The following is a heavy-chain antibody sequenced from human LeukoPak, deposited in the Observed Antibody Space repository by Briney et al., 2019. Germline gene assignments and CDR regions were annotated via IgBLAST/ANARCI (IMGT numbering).Heavy chain of an antibody. CDR1: GGSISSGGYY. Sequence: PSQTLSLTCTVSGGSISSGGYYWSWIRQPPGKGLEWIGYIYHSGSTHYNPSLKSRVTISVDRSKNQFSLKLSSVTAADTAVYYCARAPSLYSNYPPLYYYYYMDVWGKGTTVTVSS. J-gene: IGHJ6*03. V-gene: IGHV4-30-2*01. D-gene: IGHD4-11*01. CDR2: IYHSGST. CDR3: ARAPSLYSNYPPLYYYYYMDV.